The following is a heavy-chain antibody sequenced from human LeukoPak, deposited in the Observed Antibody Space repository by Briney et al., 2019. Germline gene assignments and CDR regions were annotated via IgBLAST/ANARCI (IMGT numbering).Heavy chain of an antibody. D-gene: IGHD6-19*01. CDR1: GFAFSSYS. CDR2: ISSSSSYI. J-gene: IGHJ4*02. V-gene: IGHV3-21*01. CDR3: ARDSSGWYRLDY. Sequence: GGSLRLSCAASGFAFSSYSMNWVRQAPGKGLEWVSSISSSSSYIYYADSVKGRFTISRDNAKNSLYLQMNSLRAEDTAVYYCARDSSGWYRLDYWGQGTLVTVSS.